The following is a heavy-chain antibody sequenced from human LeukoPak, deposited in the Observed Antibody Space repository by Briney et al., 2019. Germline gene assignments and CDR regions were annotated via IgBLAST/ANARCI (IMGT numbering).Heavy chain of an antibody. J-gene: IGHJ3*02. D-gene: IGHD6-19*01. CDR1: GFTVSSNY. V-gene: IGHV3-53*01. Sequence: GGSLRLSCAVSGFTVSSNYMSWVRQAPGKGLEWVAVIYTGGSTYYADSVKGRFTISRDNSKNTLYLQMNSLRVEDTALYYCARGTAVAWDAFDIWGQGTMVTVSS. CDR2: IYTGGST. CDR3: ARGTAVAWDAFDI.